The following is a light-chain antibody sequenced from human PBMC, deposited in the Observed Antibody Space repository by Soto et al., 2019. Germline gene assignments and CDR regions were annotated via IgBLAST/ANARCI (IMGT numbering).Light chain of an antibody. CDR2: AAS. Sequence: AIRMTQSPSSLSASTGDRVTITCRASQGISSYLAWYQQKPGKAPKLLIYAASTLQSGVPSRFSGSGSGTDFTLTISCLQSEDFATYYCQQYYSYPRTFGQGTKLDIK. V-gene: IGKV1-8*01. CDR3: QQYYSYPRT. J-gene: IGKJ1*01. CDR1: QGISSY.